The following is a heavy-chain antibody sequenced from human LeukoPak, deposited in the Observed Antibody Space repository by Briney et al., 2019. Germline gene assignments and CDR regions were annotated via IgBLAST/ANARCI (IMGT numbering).Heavy chain of an antibody. Sequence: GGSLRLSCAASGLTFGDHAMSWVRQPPGKGLEWVSAISGSGGKTYYADSVKGRFTISRDNSKNTVNLQMNSLRAEDTAVYFCAKEGGRVTPYIAYGGQGTRVPVSS. CDR1: GLTFGDHA. D-gene: IGHD2-21*02. V-gene: IGHV3-23*01. CDR3: AKEGGRVTPYIAY. J-gene: IGHJ4*02. CDR2: ISGSGGKT.